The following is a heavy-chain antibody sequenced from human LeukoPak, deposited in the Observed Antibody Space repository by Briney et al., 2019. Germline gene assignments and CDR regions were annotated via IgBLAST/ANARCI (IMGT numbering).Heavy chain of an antibody. Sequence: GGSLRLSCAASGFTFDDYAMHWVRQAPGKGLEWVSGISWNSGSIGYADSVKGRFTISRDNSKNTLYLQMNSLRAEDTAVYYCTLDPPFVGMHVWGHGTTVTVSS. CDR2: ISWNSGSI. V-gene: IGHV3-9*01. CDR1: GFTFDDYA. J-gene: IGHJ6*02. CDR3: TLDPPFVGMHV. D-gene: IGHD3-10*01.